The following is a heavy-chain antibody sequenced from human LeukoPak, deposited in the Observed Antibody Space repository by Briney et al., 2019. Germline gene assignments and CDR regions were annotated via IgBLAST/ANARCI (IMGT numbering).Heavy chain of an antibody. D-gene: IGHD6-13*01. Sequence: PSETLSLTCTVSGGSISSSSYYWGWIRQPPGKGLEWIGSIYYSGSTYYNPSLKSRVTISVDTSKNQFSLKLSSVTAADTAVYYCARVGGSSWFPFDPWGQGTLVTVSS. V-gene: IGHV4-39*07. CDR2: IYYSGST. J-gene: IGHJ5*02. CDR1: GGSISSSSYY. CDR3: ARVGGSSWFPFDP.